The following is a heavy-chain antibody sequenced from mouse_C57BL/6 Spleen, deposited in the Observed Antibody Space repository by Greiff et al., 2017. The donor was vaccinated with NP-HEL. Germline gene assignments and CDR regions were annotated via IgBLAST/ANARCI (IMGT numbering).Heavy chain of an antibody. D-gene: IGHD2-5*01. CDR3: ATYYSNYWYFDV. V-gene: IGHV1-76*01. J-gene: IGHJ1*03. Sequence: VQLQQSGAELVRPGASVKLSCKASGYTFTDYYINWVKQRPGQGLEWIARIYPGSGNTYYNEKFKGKATLTAEKSSSTAYMQLSSLTSEDSAVYFCATYYSNYWYFDVWGTGTTVTVSS. CDR2: IYPGSGNT. CDR1: GYTFTDYY.